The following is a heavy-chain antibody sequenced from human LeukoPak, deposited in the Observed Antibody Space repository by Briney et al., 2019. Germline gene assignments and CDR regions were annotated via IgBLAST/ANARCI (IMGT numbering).Heavy chain of an antibody. V-gene: IGHV4-39*01. CDR1: GDSISSSSYY. CDR3: ARLIAVAGWFDY. CDR2: LHYSGRA. J-gene: IGHJ4*02. Sequence: SETLSLTCTVSGDSISSSSYYWGWIRQPPGKGLEWIGSLHYSGRAYYNPSLKSRVIIFVDTSKNQFSLKLNSVTAADTAVYYCARLIAVAGWFDYWGQGTLINVSS. D-gene: IGHD6-19*01.